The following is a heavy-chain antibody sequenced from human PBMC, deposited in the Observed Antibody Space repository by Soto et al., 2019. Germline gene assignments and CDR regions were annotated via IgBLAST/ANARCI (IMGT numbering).Heavy chain of an antibody. CDR2: IKSKTDGGTT. Sequence: EVQLVESGGGLVKPGGSLRLSCAASGFTFSNAWMNWVRQAPGKGLGWVGRIKSKTDGGTTDYAAPVKGRFTISRDDSKNTLYLQMNSLKTEDTAVYYCTTDLSYYYDSSGYYYSSYWGQGTLVTVSS. D-gene: IGHD3-22*01. CDR1: GFTFSNAW. V-gene: IGHV3-15*07. CDR3: TTDLSYYYDSSGYYYSSY. J-gene: IGHJ4*02.